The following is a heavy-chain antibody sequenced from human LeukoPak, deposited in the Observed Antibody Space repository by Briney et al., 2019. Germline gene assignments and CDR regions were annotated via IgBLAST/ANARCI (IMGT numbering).Heavy chain of an antibody. Sequence: GESLKISCKGSGYSFTCYWIGWVRQMPGKGLEWMGIIYPGDSDTRYSPSFQGQVTISADKSISTAYLQWSSLKASDTAMYYRARHSYSNFFDYWGQGTLVTVSS. J-gene: IGHJ4*02. D-gene: IGHD4-11*01. CDR1: GYSFTCYW. V-gene: IGHV5-51*01. CDR3: ARHSYSNFFDY. CDR2: IYPGDSDT.